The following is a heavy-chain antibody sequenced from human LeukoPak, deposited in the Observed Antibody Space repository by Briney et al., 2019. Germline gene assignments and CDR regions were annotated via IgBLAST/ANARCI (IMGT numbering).Heavy chain of an antibody. CDR1: GFTFSSYG. D-gene: IGHD1-7*01. CDR2: IRYDGSNK. V-gene: IGHV3-30*02. Sequence: GGSLRLSCAASGFTFSSYGMHWVRQAPGKGLEWVAFIRYDGSNKYYADSVKGRFTISRDNSKNTLYLQMNSLRAEDTAVYYCVKNRVVFNWNYAYYFDSWGQGTLVTVSS. J-gene: IGHJ4*02. CDR3: VKNRVVFNWNYAYYFDS.